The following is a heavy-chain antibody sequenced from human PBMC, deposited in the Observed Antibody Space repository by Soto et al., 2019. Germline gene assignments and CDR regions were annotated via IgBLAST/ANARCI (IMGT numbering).Heavy chain of an antibody. D-gene: IGHD2-2*01. CDR2: IIPIFGTA. CDR3: ARDRYADIVVVPAARYGMDV. CDR1: GGTFSSYA. Sequence: SVKVSCKASGGTFSSYAISWVRQAPGQGLEWMGGIIPIFGTANYAQKFQGRVTITADESTSTAYMELSSLRSEDTAVYYCARDRYADIVVVPAARYGMDVWGQGTTVTVSS. V-gene: IGHV1-69*13. J-gene: IGHJ6*02.